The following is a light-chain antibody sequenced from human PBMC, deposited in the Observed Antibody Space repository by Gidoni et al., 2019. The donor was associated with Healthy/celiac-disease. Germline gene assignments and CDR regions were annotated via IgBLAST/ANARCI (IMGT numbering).Light chain of an antibody. Sequence: DIQMPQSPSSLSASVGDRVTITCQASQDISNYLNWYQQKPGKAPKLLIYDASNLETGVPSRFSGSGAGTDFTFAISSLQPEDIATYYCQQYDNLPLTVXGXTKVEIK. CDR2: DAS. CDR1: QDISNY. J-gene: IGKJ4*01. CDR3: QQYDNLPLT. V-gene: IGKV1-33*01.